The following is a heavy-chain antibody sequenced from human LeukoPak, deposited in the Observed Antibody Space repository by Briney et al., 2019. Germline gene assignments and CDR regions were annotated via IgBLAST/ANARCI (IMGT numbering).Heavy chain of an antibody. Sequence: GGSLRLSCAASGFTFSDYAMHWVRQSPGKGLEWVAVISKDGSDKYYPGSVRGRFTISRDNSKNTIYLQMDSLRAEDTAIYYCAREASGWYSIFDYWGQGTLVTVSS. J-gene: IGHJ4*02. D-gene: IGHD6-19*01. CDR1: GFTFSDYA. V-gene: IGHV3-30-3*01. CDR2: ISKDGSDK. CDR3: AREASGWYSIFDY.